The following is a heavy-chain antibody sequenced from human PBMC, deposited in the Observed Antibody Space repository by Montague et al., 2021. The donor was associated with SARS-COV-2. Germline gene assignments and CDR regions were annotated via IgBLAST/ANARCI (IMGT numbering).Heavy chain of an antibody. D-gene: IGHD2-8*01. Sequence: SETLSLTCAVSGGSISSSSYYWGWIRQPPGKGLEWIGSIYYTGSTYYNPSRKSRVTISVDTSKNQFSLKLSSVTAADTAVYYCARQSHAEFVLVVWTMGGWCDPWGQGTLVTVSS. V-gene: IGHV4-39*01. CDR1: GGSISSSSYY. CDR3: ARQSHAEFVLVVWTMGGWCDP. CDR2: IYYTGST. J-gene: IGHJ5*02.